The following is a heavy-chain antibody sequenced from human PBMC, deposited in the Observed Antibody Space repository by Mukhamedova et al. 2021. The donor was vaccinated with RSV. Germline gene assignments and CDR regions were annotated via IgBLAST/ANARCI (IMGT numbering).Heavy chain of an antibody. V-gene: IGHV3-9*01. CDR2: GSI. Sequence: GSIGYADSVKGRFTISRDNAKNSLYLQMNSLRAEDTALYYCAKDIKMATIAGYFDYWGQGTLVTVSS. J-gene: IGHJ4*02. D-gene: IGHD5-24*01. CDR3: AKDIKMATIAGYFDY.